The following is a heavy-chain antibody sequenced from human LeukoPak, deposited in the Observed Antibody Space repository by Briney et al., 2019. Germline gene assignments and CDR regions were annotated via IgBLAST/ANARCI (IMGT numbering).Heavy chain of an antibody. Sequence: GGSLRLSCAASGFTFSSSAMSWVRQAPGKGLEWVSAISNNGGYTYYADSVKGRFTVSRDNSKNTLYLRMNSLRAEDTAVYYCARPPSITLMVVSSWGQGTLVTVSS. CDR3: ARPPSITLMVVSS. J-gene: IGHJ5*02. V-gene: IGHV3-23*01. CDR2: ISNNGGYT. D-gene: IGHD3-22*01. CDR1: GFTFSSSA.